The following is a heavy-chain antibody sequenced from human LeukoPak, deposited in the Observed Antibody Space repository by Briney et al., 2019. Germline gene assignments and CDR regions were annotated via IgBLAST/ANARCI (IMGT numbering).Heavy chain of an antibody. CDR2: ISYDGSNK. D-gene: IGHD1-1*01. Sequence: GGSLRLSCAASGFTFSSYAMHWVRQAPGEGLEWVAVISYDGSNKYYADSVKGRFTISRDNSKNTLFLQMNSLRAEDTAVYYCARAPGWLQLGGYFDYWGQGTLVTVSS. V-gene: IGHV3-30*04. CDR1: GFTFSSYA. CDR3: ARAPGWLQLGGYFDY. J-gene: IGHJ4*02.